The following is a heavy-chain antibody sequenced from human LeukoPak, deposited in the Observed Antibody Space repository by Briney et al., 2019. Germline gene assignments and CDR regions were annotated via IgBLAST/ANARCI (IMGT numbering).Heavy chain of an antibody. CDR1: GYSFTSYW. CDR2: IYPGDSDT. Sequence: GESLKISRKGSGYSFTSYWIGWVRQMPGKGLEWMGIIYPGDSDTRYSPSFQGQVTISADKSISTAYLQWSSLKASDTAMYYCARHGTLTTANADFDYWGQGTLVTVSS. V-gene: IGHV5-51*01. D-gene: IGHD4-11*01. CDR3: ARHGTLTTANADFDY. J-gene: IGHJ4*02.